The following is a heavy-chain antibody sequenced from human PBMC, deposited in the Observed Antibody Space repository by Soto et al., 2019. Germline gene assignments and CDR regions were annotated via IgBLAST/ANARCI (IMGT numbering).Heavy chain of an antibody. CDR1: GFTFSQYA. CDR2: ILYDGSIE. Sequence: GGSLRLSCAASGFTFSQYALNWVRQAPGKGLEWVAVILYDGSIEHYADSVKGRFSVSRDNSKSTVYLQMDSLTPEDTGVYYCAREASVAALNWFGPWGQGTPVTVS. J-gene: IGHJ5*02. CDR3: AREASVAALNWFGP. D-gene: IGHD6-6*01. V-gene: IGHV3-30-3*01.